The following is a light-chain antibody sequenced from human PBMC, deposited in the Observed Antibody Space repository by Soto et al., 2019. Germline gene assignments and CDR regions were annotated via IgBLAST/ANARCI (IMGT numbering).Light chain of an antibody. V-gene: IGKV1-39*01. CDR1: QSISNN. J-gene: IGKJ1*01. Sequence: DVHMTQSPSSLSASVGNRVTIACRASQSISNNLNWFQQKPGKAPELLIYAASTLQSGVPSRFSGSGYGTDFNLTISCLQPEDFATYYCQQYYSFPWTFGQGTKVDIK. CDR3: QQYYSFPWT. CDR2: AAS.